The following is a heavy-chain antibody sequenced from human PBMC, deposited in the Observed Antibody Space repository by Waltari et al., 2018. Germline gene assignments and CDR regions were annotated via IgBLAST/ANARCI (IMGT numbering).Heavy chain of an antibody. Sequence: VQLVESGGGVVQPGRSLRLTCVASGFKFNDYGMSWVRRVPGKGLEWVSGMTWNGGIISYSDSVKGRFTITRDNDKNSLSLQMTSLRVEDTALYYCARYLNWGLPRFDNWGQGTQVTVSS. V-gene: IGHV3-20*04. D-gene: IGHD3-16*01. CDR2: MTWNGGII. J-gene: IGHJ4*02. CDR3: ARYLNWGLPRFDN. CDR1: GFKFNDYG.